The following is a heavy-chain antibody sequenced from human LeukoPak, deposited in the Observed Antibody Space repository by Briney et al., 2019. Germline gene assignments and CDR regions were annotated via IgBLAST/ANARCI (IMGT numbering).Heavy chain of an antibody. V-gene: IGHV3-23*01. CDR2: ISGSGGST. CDR1: GFTFSSYA. D-gene: IGHD3-9*01. J-gene: IGHJ4*02. CDR3: AKDPQPLTGYWLFDY. Sequence: GGSLRLSCAASGFTFSSYAMSWVRQAPGKGLEWVSAISGSGGSTYYADSVKGRFTISGDNSKNTLYLQMNSLRAEDTAVYYCAKDPQPLTGYWLFDYWGQGTLVTVSS.